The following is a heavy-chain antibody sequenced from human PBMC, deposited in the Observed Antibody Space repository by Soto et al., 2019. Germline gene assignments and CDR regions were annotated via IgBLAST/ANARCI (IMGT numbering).Heavy chain of an antibody. CDR2: MHRGGTT. CDR3: ARVNTTLVDHFDC. CDR1: GFSVSATS. Sequence: LRLSCVVSGFSVSATSIFWVRQATGKGLEWVSLMHRGGTTDNADSVKGRFITSRDKSKNTLYLHMNGLRVEDTAVYYCARVNTTLVDHFDCWGQGTLVTVSS. J-gene: IGHJ4*02. V-gene: IGHV3-53*01. D-gene: IGHD5-18*01.